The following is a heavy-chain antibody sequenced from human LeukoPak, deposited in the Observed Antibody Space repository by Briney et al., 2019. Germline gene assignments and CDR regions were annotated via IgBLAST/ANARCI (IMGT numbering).Heavy chain of an antibody. CDR1: GFIFSRYG. Sequence: PGGSLRLSCVASGFIFSRYGMHWVRQAPGKGLEWVSFISSTSRTIYYADSVKGRFTISRDNAKNSLYLQMNSLRDEDTAVYYCARELGLLRAWGQGTLVTVSS. CDR2: ISSTSRTI. J-gene: IGHJ5*02. V-gene: IGHV3-48*02. D-gene: IGHD3-10*01. CDR3: ARELGLLRA.